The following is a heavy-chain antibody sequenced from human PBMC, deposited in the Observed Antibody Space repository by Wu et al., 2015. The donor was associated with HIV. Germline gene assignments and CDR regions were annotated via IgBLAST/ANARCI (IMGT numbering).Heavy chain of an antibody. CDR1: GYSFGDYG. V-gene: IGHV1-46*01. CDR2: NQTPSGGIT. J-gene: IGHJ4*02. CDR3: AREGTYDASGSYFDY. D-gene: IGHD3-10*01. Sequence: AEGERSLGASVKVSCKASGYSFGDYGVHWVRQAPGQGLEWMGINQTPSGGITSYAQKFQGRVTMTRDTSTITVYMELSSLRSEDTAVYYCAREGTYDASGSYFDYWGQGTLVTVSS.